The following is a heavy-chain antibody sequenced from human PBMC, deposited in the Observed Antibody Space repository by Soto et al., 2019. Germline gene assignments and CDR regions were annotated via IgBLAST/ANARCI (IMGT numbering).Heavy chain of an antibody. CDR3: ARDQTGITTAGGGRIDR. V-gene: IGHV3-30-3*01. D-gene: IGHD6-13*01. CDR2: VSFDGSNK. Sequence: QVQLVESWGGVVQPGRSLRLSCAASGFTFSTHAMHWVRQAPGKGLECVAIVSFDGSNKYYADSVKGRFTISRDNSKNTLYLQMSGLTPEDTAFYYCARDQTGITTAGGGRIDRWGQGTLVTVSS. J-gene: IGHJ5*02. CDR1: GFTFSTHA.